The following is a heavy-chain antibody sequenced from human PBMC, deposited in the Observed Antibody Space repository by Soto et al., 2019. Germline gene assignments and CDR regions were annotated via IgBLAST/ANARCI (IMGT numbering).Heavy chain of an antibody. CDR2: MNPNSGNT. V-gene: IGHV1-8*01. D-gene: IGHD3-9*01. CDR1: GYTFTSYD. J-gene: IGHJ3*02. CDR3: ARYSTDYDILTGYYVDAFDI. Sequence: ASVKVSCKASGYTFTSYDINWVQQATGQGLEWMGWMNPNSGNTGYAQKFQGRVTMTRNTSISTAYMELSSLRSEDTAVYYCARYSTDYDILTGYYVDAFDIWGQGTMVTVSS.